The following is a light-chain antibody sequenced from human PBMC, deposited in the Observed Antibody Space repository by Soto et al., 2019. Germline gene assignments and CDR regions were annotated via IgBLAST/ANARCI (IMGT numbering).Light chain of an antibody. CDR2: GAS. V-gene: IGKV3-20*01. CDR1: QSVSSSY. Sequence: ENVLTQSPVTLSLSPGERATLSCRASQSVSSSYLAWYQQIPGQAPRLLIYGASSRATGIPDRFSGSGSGTDFTLTISRLEPADFAVYYCQQYGSSPWTFGQGTKVDIK. CDR3: QQYGSSPWT. J-gene: IGKJ1*01.